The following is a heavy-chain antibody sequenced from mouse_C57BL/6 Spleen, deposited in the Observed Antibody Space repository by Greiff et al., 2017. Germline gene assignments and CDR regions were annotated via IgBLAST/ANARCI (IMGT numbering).Heavy chain of an antibody. CDR2: IYPGSGST. J-gene: IGHJ1*03. D-gene: IGHD1-1*01. CDR3: ARYGSSNGLDV. Sequence: VQLQQSGAELVKPGASVKMSCKASGYTFTSYWITWVKQRPGQGLEWIGDIYPGSGSTNYNAKFKSKATLTVDTSSSTAYLQLSSLTSEDAAVYYCARYGSSNGLDVWGKGTTVTVSS. V-gene: IGHV1-55*01. CDR1: GYTFTSYW.